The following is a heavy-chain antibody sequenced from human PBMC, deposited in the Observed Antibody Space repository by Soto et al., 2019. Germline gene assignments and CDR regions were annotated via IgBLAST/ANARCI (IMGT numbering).Heavy chain of an antibody. CDR2: IYYRGST. Sequence: SEALSLTCTVSHLSINNYYWGWIRQPPGKGLEWIGHIYYRGSTNYNPSLRSRVTISVDTPKNKFSLKLSSVTAADTAVFYCAGGSRVQGVMYNWFDPWGQGTLVTVSS. J-gene: IGHJ5*02. CDR3: AGGSRVQGVMYNWFDP. V-gene: IGHV4-59*12. D-gene: IGHD3-10*01. CDR1: HLSINNYY.